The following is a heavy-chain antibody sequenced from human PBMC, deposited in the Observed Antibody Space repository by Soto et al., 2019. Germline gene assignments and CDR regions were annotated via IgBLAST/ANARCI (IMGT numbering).Heavy chain of an antibody. J-gene: IGHJ4*03. CDR3: ARTPTGAGNHQIDL. CDR1: GGSFSGYY. Sequence: PSETLSLTCAVYGGSFSGYYWIWIRQPPGKGLEYIGEITHSGSTDYNPSLRSRVTISVDTSKNQFSLRLSSVTAADTALYFCARTPTGAGNHQIDLWGQGAPATVPS. D-gene: IGHD3-10*01. V-gene: IGHV4-34*01. CDR2: ITHSGST.